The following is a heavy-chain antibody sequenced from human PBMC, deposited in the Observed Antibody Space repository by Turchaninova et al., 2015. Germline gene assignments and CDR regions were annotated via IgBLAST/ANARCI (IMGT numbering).Heavy chain of an antibody. Sequence: EVQLVESGGGLIQPGGSLRLSCAASGFTFSSSWMHWVRQTPGKGLVWVSHISSDGSSTTYADSVKGRFTISRDNAKNTLYLQMNSLRAEDPAVYYCATSTLGGQGTLVTVSS. V-gene: IGHV3-74*01. CDR3: ATSTL. CDR1: GFTFSSSW. J-gene: IGHJ1*01. CDR2: ISSDGSST.